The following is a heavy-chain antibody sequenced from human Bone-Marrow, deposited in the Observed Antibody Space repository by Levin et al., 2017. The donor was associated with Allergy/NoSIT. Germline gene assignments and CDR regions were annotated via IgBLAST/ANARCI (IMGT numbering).Heavy chain of an antibody. CDR2: IKQDGSEK. V-gene: IGHV3-7*04. D-gene: IGHD3-22*01. Sequence: LSLTCAASGFTFSSSWMSWVRQAPGKGLEWVANIKQDGSEKYYVDSVKGRFTISRDNAKNSLYLQMNSLRAEDTAVYYCARDPGADSSGVYRTDYFDYWGQGTLVTVSS. CDR1: GFTFSSSW. CDR3: ARDPGADSSGVYRTDYFDY. J-gene: IGHJ4*02.